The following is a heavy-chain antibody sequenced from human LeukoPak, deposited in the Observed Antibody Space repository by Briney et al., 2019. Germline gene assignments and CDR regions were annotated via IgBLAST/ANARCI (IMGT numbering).Heavy chain of an antibody. J-gene: IGHJ6*02. CDR1: GGSIGTGSYY. V-gene: IGHV4-39*07. CDR3: ARLRGGSYAPDAYFYYGMDV. D-gene: IGHD1-26*01. CDR2: ISYSGTT. Sequence: SETLSLTCTVSGGSIGTGSYYWGWVRQPPGKGLEYIGSISYSGTTYYNPSLKSRVTISVDTSKNQLSLKLRSVTASDTAVYYCARLRGGSYAPDAYFYYGMDVWGQGTTVIVSS.